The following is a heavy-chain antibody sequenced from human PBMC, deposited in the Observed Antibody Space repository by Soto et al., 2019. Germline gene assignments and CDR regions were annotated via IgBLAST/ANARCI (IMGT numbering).Heavy chain of an antibody. Sequence: QVQLVQSGTEVKKPGASVKVSCKASGYSFTTYNLHWVRQAPGQGLEWMGIINPSVGSTTYAQNCXDXVXTTRDTSTTTVYMELSSLRSEDTAVYYCARARDMDVWGQGTTVTVSS. J-gene: IGHJ6*02. V-gene: IGHV1-46*01. CDR2: INPSVGST. CDR1: GYSFTTYN. CDR3: ARARDMDV.